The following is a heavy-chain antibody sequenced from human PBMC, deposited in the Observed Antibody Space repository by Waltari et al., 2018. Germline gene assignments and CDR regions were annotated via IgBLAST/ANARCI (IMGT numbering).Heavy chain of an antibody. CDR1: GYSISSGYY. CDR3: ARGDCSGGSCYEDY. V-gene: IGHV4-38-2*01. D-gene: IGHD2-15*01. J-gene: IGHJ4*02. CDR2: IYNSGST. Sequence: QVQLQESGPGLVKPSETLSLTCAVSGYSISSGYYWGWIRQPPGKGLEWIGSIYNSGSTYYNPSLKSRVTISVDTSKNQFSLKLSSVTAADTAVYYCARGDCSGGSCYEDYWGQGTLVTVSS.